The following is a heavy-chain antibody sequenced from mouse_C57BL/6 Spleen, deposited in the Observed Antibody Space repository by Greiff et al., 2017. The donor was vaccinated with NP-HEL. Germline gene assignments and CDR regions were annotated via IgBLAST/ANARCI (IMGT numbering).Heavy chain of an antibody. D-gene: IGHD1-1*01. J-gene: IGHJ2*01. V-gene: IGHV5-17*01. CDR3: AKGSNYFDY. Sequence: EVMLVESGGGLVKPGGSLKLSCAASGFTFSDYGMHWVRQAPEKGLEWVAYISSGSSTIYYADTVKGRFTIARDNAKNTLCLQMTSLRSEDTAVYYCAKGSNYFDYWGQGTTLTVSS. CDR1: GFTFSDYG. CDR2: ISSGSSTI.